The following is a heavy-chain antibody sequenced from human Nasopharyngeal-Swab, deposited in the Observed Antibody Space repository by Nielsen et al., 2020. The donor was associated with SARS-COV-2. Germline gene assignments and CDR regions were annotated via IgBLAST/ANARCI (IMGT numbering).Heavy chain of an antibody. J-gene: IGHJ5*02. Sequence: GESLKISCKGSGYSFTSYWIGWVRQMPGKGLEWMGIIYPGDSDTRYSPSFQGQVTISADKSISTAYLQWSSLKASDTATYYCARRKWELLDGSPDWFDPWGQGTLVTVSS. CDR3: ARRKWELLDGSPDWFDP. D-gene: IGHD1-26*01. CDR1: GYSFTSYW. V-gene: IGHV5-51*01. CDR2: IYPGDSDT.